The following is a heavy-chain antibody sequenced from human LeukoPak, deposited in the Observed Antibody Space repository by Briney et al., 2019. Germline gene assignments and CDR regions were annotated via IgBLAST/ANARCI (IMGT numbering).Heavy chain of an antibody. Sequence: GGSLRLSCAASGFTLRSYTMNWVRQAPGKGLEWVSSIGISSNKIYYADSVKGRFIISRDNAKNSVYLQMNSLRAEDTAVYYCARDSTGIAAAGTYWGQGTLVTVSS. CDR3: ARDSTGIAAAGTY. CDR2: IGISSNKI. J-gene: IGHJ4*02. V-gene: IGHV3-21*01. D-gene: IGHD6-13*01. CDR1: GFTLRSYT.